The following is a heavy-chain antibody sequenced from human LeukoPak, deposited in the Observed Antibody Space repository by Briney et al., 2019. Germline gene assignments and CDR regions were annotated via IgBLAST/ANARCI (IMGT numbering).Heavy chain of an antibody. CDR3: AKEPATRWLATFDY. CDR1: GFTFSRYA. Sequence: GGSLRLSCVASGFTFSRYAMSWVRQAPGKRLEWVSAISGSDAGTYYANSVKGRFAISRDNSRNTLYLQMNSLRDEDTAVYYCAKEPATRWLATFDYWGQGTLVTVSS. D-gene: IGHD6-19*01. J-gene: IGHJ4*02. V-gene: IGHV3-23*01. CDR2: ISGSDAGT.